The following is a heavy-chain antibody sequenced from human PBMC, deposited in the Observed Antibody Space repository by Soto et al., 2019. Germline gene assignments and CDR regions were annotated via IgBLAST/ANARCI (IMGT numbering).Heavy chain of an antibody. Sequence: QVQLVESGGGVVQPGRSLRLSCAASGFPFTTYGMHWVREGPGKGLEWVAVISYDGSNKYYADSVKGRFTISRDNSKNTLYLQMNSLRAEDTAVYYCAKGEWELKSWGQGTLVTVSS. CDR1: GFPFTTYG. D-gene: IGHD1-26*01. V-gene: IGHV3-30*18. J-gene: IGHJ4*02. CDR3: AKGEWELKS. CDR2: ISYDGSNK.